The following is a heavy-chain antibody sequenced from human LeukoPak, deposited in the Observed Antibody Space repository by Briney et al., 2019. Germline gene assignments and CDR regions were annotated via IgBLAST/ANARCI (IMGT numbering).Heavy chain of an antibody. CDR1: GFTLRSYV. J-gene: IGHJ4*02. D-gene: IGHD1-26*01. V-gene: IGHV3-23*01. CDR3: AAYRGAHHKTFDY. CDR2: ISGSGDST. Sequence: GGSLRLSCVASGFTLRSYVMNWVRQTPGKGLEWVSSISGSGDSTFYADSVKGRFSISRDDAKNSLDLQMNSLRVEDTAVYYCAAYRGAHHKTFDYWGRGTLVTVSS.